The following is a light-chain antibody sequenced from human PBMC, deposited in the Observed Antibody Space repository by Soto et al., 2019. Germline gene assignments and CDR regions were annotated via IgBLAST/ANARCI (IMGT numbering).Light chain of an antibody. J-gene: IGKJ5*01. CDR1: QTVRNN. CDR3: QQYGSSPIT. V-gene: IGKV3-20*01. Sequence: EVVMTQSPATLSLSPGERATLSFRASQTVRNNLALYQQKPGQAPRLLIYGASSRATGIPDRFSGSGSGTDFTLTISRLEPEDFAVYYCQQYGSSPITFGQGTRLEIK. CDR2: GAS.